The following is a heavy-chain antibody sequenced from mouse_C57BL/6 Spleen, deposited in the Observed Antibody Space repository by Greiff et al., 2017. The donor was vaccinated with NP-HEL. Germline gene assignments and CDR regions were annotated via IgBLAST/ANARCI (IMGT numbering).Heavy chain of an antibody. CDR3: AREFYYGKSPFAY. CDR2: ISAGGSYT. Sequence: EVNVVESGGGLVKPGGSLKLSCAASGFTFSSYAMSWVRQTPEKRLEWVATISAGGSYTYYPDNVKGRFTISRDNAKNNLYLQMSHLKSEDTAMYYCAREFYYGKSPFAYWGQGTLVTVSA. CDR1: GFTFSSYA. V-gene: IGHV5-4*01. J-gene: IGHJ3*01. D-gene: IGHD2-1*01.